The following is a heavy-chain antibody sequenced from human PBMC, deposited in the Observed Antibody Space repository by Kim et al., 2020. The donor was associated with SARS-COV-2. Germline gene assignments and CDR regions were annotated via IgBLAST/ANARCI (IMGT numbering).Heavy chain of an antibody. J-gene: IGHJ6*02. V-gene: IGHV3-7*01. CDR1: GFTFSSYW. D-gene: IGHD2-15*01. Sequence: GGSLRLSCAASGFTFSSYWMSWVRQAPGKGLEWVANIKQDGSEKYYVDSVKGRFTISRDNAKNSLYLQMNSLRAEDTAVYYCARVGYCSGGSCYYVYYYYGMDVWGQGTTVTVSS. CDR2: IKQDGSEK. CDR3: ARVGYCSGGSCYYVYYYYGMDV.